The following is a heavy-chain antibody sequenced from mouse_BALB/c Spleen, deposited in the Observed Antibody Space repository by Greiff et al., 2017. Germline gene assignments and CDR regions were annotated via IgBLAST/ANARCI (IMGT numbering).Heavy chain of an antibody. J-gene: IGHJ4*01. V-gene: IGHV5-6-5*01. CDR2: ISSGGST. Sequence: KGVESGGGLVKPGGSLKLSCAASGFTFSSYAMSWVRQTPEKRLEWVASISSGGSTYYPDSVKGRFTISRDNARNILYLQMSSLRSEDTAMYYCARGRYGPYYYAMDYWGQGTSVTVSS. CDR3: ARGRYGPYYYAMDY. D-gene: IGHD1-2*01. CDR1: GFTFSSYA.